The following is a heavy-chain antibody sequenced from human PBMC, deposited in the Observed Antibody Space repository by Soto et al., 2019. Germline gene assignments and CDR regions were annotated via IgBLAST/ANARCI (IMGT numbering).Heavy chain of an antibody. D-gene: IGHD3-22*01. V-gene: IGHV1-46*01. CDR2: INPSGSST. CDR1: GCTFTSYY. Sequence: PSVKVSCKASGCTFTSYYMHWVRQAPGQGLEWMGIINPSGSSTSYAQKFQGRVTMTRDTSTSTVYMELSSLRSEDTAVYYCARGIGITMIVVVSRIVFDICGQGTMVTVSS. J-gene: IGHJ3*02. CDR3: ARGIGITMIVVVSRIVFDI.